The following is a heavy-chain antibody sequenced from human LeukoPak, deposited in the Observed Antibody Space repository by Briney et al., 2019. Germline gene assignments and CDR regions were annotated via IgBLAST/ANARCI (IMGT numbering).Heavy chain of an antibody. Sequence: TLSLTCAVSGGSISSGGYAWSWFRQPRGDGLEWIGYIYHSGSTYYNPSLKSLVTISVDRSKNQFSLKLSPVTTSDTAVYYCARAGFPIIGVVMFPYFDYWGQGTLVTVSS. V-gene: IGHV4-30-2*01. J-gene: IGHJ4*02. D-gene: IGHD3-3*01. CDR1: GGSISSGGYA. CDR2: IYHSGST. CDR3: ARAGFPIIGVVMFPYFDY.